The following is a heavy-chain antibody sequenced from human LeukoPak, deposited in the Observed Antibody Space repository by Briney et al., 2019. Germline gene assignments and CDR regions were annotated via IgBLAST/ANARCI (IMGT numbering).Heavy chain of an antibody. CDR1: GFTFSSYI. CDR3: APSIAAAGYYFDY. D-gene: IGHD6-13*01. Sequence: GGSLRLSCAASGFTFSSYIMNWVRQAPGKGLEWVSSISSSSSYIYYADSVKGRFTISRDNAKNSLYLQMNSLRAEDTAVYYCAPSIAAAGYYFDYWGQGTLVTVSS. V-gene: IGHV3-21*01. J-gene: IGHJ4*02. CDR2: ISSSSSYI.